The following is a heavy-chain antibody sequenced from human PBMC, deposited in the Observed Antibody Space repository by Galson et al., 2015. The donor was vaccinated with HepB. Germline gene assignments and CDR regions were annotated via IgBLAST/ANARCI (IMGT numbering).Heavy chain of an antibody. J-gene: IGHJ6*02. D-gene: IGHD3-22*01. CDR1: GYIFTSYY. CDR2: INLSGGST. Sequence: SVKVSCKASGYIFTSYYMHWVRQAPGQGLEWMGIINLSGGSTVYAQKFQGRFTMTRDTSTNTVYMELSSLKSEDTAVYYCARDGDYYDSSGPAHGFVDVWGQGTTVTVSS. CDR3: ARDGDYYDSSGPAHGFVDV. V-gene: IGHV1-46*01.